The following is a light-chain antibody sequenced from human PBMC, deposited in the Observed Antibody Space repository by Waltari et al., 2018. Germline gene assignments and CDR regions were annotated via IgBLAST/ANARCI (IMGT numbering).Light chain of an antibody. CDR2: GAS. CDR3: QQYNNWPPWT. J-gene: IGKJ1*01. Sequence: EIVVTQSPAPLSVSPGERATLTCRASKSVRNNFVWYHQKPGQAPRLLIYGASPRVTGIPARFSGSGSGTEFTLTISSLQSEDFAVYYCQQYNNWPPWTFGQGTKVEIK. CDR1: KSVRNN. V-gene: IGKV3-15*01.